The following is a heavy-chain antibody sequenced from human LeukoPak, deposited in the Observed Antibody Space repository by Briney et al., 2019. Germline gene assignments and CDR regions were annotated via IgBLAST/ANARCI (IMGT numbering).Heavy chain of an antibody. CDR3: AKDSESWWELTNWFDP. CDR2: IRYDGSNK. Sequence: GGSLRLSCAASGFTFSSYGMHWVRQAPGKGLEWVAFIRYDGSNKYYADSVKGRFTISRDNSKNTLYLQMNSLRAEDTAVYYCAKDSESWWELTNWFDPWGQGTLVTVSS. CDR1: GFTFSSYG. D-gene: IGHD1-26*01. V-gene: IGHV3-30*02. J-gene: IGHJ5*02.